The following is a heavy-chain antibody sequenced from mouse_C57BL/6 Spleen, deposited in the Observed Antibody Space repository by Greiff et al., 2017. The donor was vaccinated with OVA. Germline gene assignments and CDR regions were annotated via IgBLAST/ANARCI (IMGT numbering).Heavy chain of an antibody. J-gene: IGHJ2*01. CDR3: ARGDWDESNYFDY. D-gene: IGHD4-1*01. V-gene: IGHV3-6*01. Sequence: EVQLVESGPGLVKPSQSLSLTCSVTGYSITSGYYWNWIRQFPGNKLEWMGYISYDGSNNYNPSLKNRISITRDTSKNQFFLKVNSVTTEDTAAYYCARGDWDESNYFDYWGQGTTLTVSS. CDR2: ISYDGSN. CDR1: GYSITSGYY.